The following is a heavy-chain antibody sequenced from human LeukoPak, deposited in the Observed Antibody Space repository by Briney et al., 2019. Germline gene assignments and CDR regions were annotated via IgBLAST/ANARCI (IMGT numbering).Heavy chain of an antibody. CDR3: ARQNIGIVVVPAAMHFDY. Sequence: PSETLPLTCTVSGGSISSSSYYWGWIRQPPGKGLEWIGSIYYSGSTYYNPSLKSRVTISVDTSKNQFSLKLSSVTAADTAVYYCARQNIGIVVVPAAMHFDYWGQGTLVTVSS. D-gene: IGHD2-2*01. CDR1: GGSISSSSYY. V-gene: IGHV4-39*01. CDR2: IYYSGST. J-gene: IGHJ4*02.